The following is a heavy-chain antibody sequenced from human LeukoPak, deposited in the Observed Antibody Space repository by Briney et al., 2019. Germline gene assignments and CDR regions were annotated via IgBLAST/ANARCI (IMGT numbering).Heavy chain of an antibody. CDR1: GFTFSSYW. V-gene: IGHV3-7*01. Sequence: PGGSLRLLCAASGFTFSSYWMSWVRQAPGKGLEWVANIKQDGSEKYYVDSVKGRFTISRDNAKNSLYLQMNSLRSGDTAVYYCARRYMGPGYYFDYWGQGTLVTVSS. CDR2: IKQDGSEK. D-gene: IGHD2-2*02. J-gene: IGHJ4*02. CDR3: ARRYMGPGYYFDY.